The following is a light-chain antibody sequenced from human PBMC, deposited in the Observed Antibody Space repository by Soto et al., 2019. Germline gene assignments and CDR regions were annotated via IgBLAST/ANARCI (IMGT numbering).Light chain of an antibody. CDR3: QQRSNLIT. CDR2: GAS. Sequence: EIVLAQSPATLSVSGLERGPLXCRASQSVSSNLAWYQQKPGQAPRLLIYGASTWATGVPARFSGSGSGTEFTLTISSLEPEDFAVYYCQQRSNLITFGQGTRLEIK. V-gene: IGKV3-15*01. CDR1: QSVSSN. J-gene: IGKJ5*01.